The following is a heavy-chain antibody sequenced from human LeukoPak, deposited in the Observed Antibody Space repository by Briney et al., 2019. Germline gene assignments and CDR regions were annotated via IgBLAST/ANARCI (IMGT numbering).Heavy chain of an antibody. CDR3: VRRVRYFGQNDY. CDR2: IYYTGST. CDR1: GASMSDYY. V-gene: IGHV4-59*08. J-gene: IGHJ4*02. D-gene: IGHD3-9*01. Sequence: SETLSLTCTVSGASMSDYYWSWIRQPPGKGLEWIGYIYYTGSTNYNPSLKSRVTMSVDTSKNQISLKLSSVTAADSAVYYCVRRVRYFGQNDYWGQGTMVTVSS.